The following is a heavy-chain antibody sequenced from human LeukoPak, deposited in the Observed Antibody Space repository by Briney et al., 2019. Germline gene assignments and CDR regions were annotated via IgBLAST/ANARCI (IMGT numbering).Heavy chain of an antibody. D-gene: IGHD3-9*01. CDR1: GYTFTSYD. CDR3: ARGPNDFDWLLDAHNWFDP. CDR2: MNPNSGNT. J-gene: IGHJ5*02. Sequence: ASVKVSCKASGYTFTSYDINWVRQATGQGLEWMGWMNPNSGNTGYAQKFQGRVTMTRNTSISTAYMELSSLRSEDTAVYYCARGPNDFDWLLDAHNWFDPWGQGTLVTVSS. V-gene: IGHV1-8*01.